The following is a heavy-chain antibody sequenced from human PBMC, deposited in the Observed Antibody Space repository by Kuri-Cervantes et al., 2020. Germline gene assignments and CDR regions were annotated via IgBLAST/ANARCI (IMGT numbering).Heavy chain of an antibody. V-gene: IGHV4-30-4*08. CDR2: IYYSGST. Sequence: LSWVRQPPGKGLEWIGYIYYSGSTYYNPSLKSRVTISVDTSKNQFSLKLSSVTAADTAVYYCAREGIVGATTGSYFDYWGQGTLVTVSS. CDR3: AREGIVGATTGSYFDY. J-gene: IGHJ4*02. D-gene: IGHD1-26*01.